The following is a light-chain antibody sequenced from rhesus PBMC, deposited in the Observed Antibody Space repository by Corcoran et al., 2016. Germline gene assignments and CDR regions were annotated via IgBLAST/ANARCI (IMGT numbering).Light chain of an antibody. CDR2: GAS. J-gene: IGKJ4*01. Sequence: EIVMTQSPATLALSPGERATLSCMASQSVSIYLAWYQQKPGQAPRLLIYGASSRAPGIPDRVSGSGSGTEFTHTISSRGPEDVGVYFCLKSSHWPLPFGGGAKVEIK. V-gene: IGKV3-24*04. CDR1: QSVSIY. CDR3: LKSSHWPLP.